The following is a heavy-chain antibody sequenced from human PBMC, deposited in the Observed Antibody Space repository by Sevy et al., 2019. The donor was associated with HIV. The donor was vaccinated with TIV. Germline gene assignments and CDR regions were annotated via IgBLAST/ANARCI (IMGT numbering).Heavy chain of an antibody. D-gene: IGHD4-17*01. CDR1: GFTFNSFY. CDR3: ARRGPSTVYYAFDI. V-gene: IGHV3-21*01. CDR2: ISGLSNYI. J-gene: IGHJ3*02. Sequence: GGSLRLSCAASGFTFNSFYMNWVRQAPGKGLEWVSSISGLSNYIFYADSLKGRFTISRDNAKNSLYLQMNSLRVEDTAVYYCARRGPSTVYYAFDIWGQGTMVTVSS.